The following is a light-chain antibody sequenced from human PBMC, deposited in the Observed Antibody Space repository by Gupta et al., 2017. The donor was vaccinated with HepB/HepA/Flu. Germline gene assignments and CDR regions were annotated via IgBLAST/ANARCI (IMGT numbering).Light chain of an antibody. V-gene: IGLV1-40*01. Sequence: SVLTQPPSVSGAPRQRVTIPCTGSSSNIGAGYDVHWYQQLPGTAPKLLIYGNTNRPSGVPDRFSGSKSGTSASLAITGLQAEDEADYYCQSYDSSLSGSWVFGGGTKLTVL. CDR3: QSYDSSLSGSWV. J-gene: IGLJ3*02. CDR2: GNT. CDR1: SSNIGAGYD.